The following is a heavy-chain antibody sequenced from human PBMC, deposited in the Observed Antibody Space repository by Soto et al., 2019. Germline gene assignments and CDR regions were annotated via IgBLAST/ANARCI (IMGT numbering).Heavy chain of an antibody. Sequence: QVQLVQSGAEVKKPGASVKVSCKASGYTFTSYGISWVRQAPGQGLEWMGWISAYNGNTNYAQKLQGRVTMTTDTSTSTAYMELRSLRSDDTAVYYCARDGASYYYDSSGYPPYYYYGMDVWGQGTTVTVSS. CDR3: ARDGASYYYDSSGYPPYYYYGMDV. CDR1: GYTFTSYG. V-gene: IGHV1-18*01. D-gene: IGHD3-22*01. J-gene: IGHJ6*02. CDR2: ISAYNGNT.